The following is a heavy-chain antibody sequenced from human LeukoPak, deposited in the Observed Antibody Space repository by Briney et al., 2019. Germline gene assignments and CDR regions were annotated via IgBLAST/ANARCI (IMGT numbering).Heavy chain of an antibody. CDR2: IDGDGSST. CDR1: GLSFSTYW. D-gene: IGHD5-18*01. J-gene: IGHJ4*02. V-gene: IGHV3-74*01. Sequence: GGSLRLSCAASGLSFSTYWMEWVRQAPGKGLVWVARIDGDGSSTNYADSVKGRFTISRDNAKDTLYLQMNSLRAEDTAVYYCVRTGGYSYGPFEYWGQGTLVTVSS. CDR3: VRTGGYSYGPFEY.